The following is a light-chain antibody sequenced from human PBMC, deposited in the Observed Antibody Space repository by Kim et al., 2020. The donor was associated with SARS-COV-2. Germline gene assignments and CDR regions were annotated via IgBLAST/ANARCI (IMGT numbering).Light chain of an antibody. J-gene: IGKJ2*01. Sequence: DIQMTQSPSSLSTSVGERVTLTCRASQNIGYYLNWYQQIPGKAPKLLIYAASSLQSGVPSRFSGSGSGTEFTLTIISPQPEDSATYYCQQSYTTPPYTFGQGTKL. CDR3: QQSYTTPPYT. CDR2: AAS. CDR1: QNIGYY. V-gene: IGKV1-39*01.